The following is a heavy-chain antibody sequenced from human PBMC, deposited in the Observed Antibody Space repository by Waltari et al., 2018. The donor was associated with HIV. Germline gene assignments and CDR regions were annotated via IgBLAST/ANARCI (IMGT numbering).Heavy chain of an antibody. CDR2: INPNSGGT. V-gene: IGHV1-2*02. Sequence: QVQLVQSGAEVKKPGASVKVSCKASGYTFTGYYMHWVRHAPGQGLEWMGWINPNSGGTNYAQKFQGRVTMTRDTSISTAYMELSRLRSDDTAVYYCARDLSAIFGVVTWFDPWGQGTLVTVSS. CDR1: GYTFTGYY. CDR3: ARDLSAIFGVVTWFDP. J-gene: IGHJ5*02. D-gene: IGHD3-3*01.